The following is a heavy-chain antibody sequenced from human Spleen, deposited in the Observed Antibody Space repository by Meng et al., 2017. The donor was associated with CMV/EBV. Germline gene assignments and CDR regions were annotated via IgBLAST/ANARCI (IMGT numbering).Heavy chain of an antibody. CDR2: INADNGKT. Sequence: ASVKVSCKASGYTFPNYAITWVRQAPGQGLEWMGWINADNGKTNYAQKLQGRVTMTTDTSTSTAYMELRSLRSDDTAVYYCARDVRFWSGYYTSNWGQGTLVTVSS. CDR1: GYTFPNYA. J-gene: IGHJ4*02. CDR3: ARDVRFWSGYYTSN. D-gene: IGHD3-3*01. V-gene: IGHV1-18*01.